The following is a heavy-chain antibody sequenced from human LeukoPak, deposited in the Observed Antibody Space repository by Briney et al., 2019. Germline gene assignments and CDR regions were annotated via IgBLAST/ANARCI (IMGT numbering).Heavy chain of an antibody. D-gene: IGHD2/OR15-2a*01. V-gene: IGHV1-46*01. CDR1: GYTFIDYY. Sequence: ASVKVSCKASGYTFIDYYMHWVRQAPGQGLEWMGVINPSGGSTRYAQKFQGRVTMTRDMSTSTVDMELSSLRSEDTAVYYCARDGCSSTTNCDENNWFDLWGQGTLVIVSS. CDR2: INPSGGST. CDR3: ARDGCSSTTNCDENNWFDL. J-gene: IGHJ5*02.